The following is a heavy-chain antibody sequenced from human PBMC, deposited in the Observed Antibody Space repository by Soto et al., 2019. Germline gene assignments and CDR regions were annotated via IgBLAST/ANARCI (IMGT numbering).Heavy chain of an antibody. CDR1: GNPFISYA. V-gene: IGHV1-18*04. CDR3: VWSCTVGSCSDC. D-gene: IGHD2-15*01. CDR2: FSVYNGNT. J-gene: IGHJ4*02. Sequence: QVRLAQSGAELKKPRASVKVSCKASGNPFISYAISWVRQAPGQGLEWMGRFSVYNGNTIYAQKFHDRLTVTTDTSTTTAYMELRSLTSADTAVYYCVWSCTVGSCSDCWGQGTLVSVS.